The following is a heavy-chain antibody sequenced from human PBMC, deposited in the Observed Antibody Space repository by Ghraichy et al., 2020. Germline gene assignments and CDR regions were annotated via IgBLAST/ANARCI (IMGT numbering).Heavy chain of an antibody. CDR3: APGDYYGSGSLSWRRGENWFDP. V-gene: IGHV1-69*13. CDR1: GGTFSSYA. CDR2: IIPIFGTA. Sequence: SVKVSCKASGGTFSSYAISWVRQAPGQGLEWMGGIIPIFGTANYAQKFQGRVTITADESTSTAYMELSSLRSEDTAVYYCAPGDYYGSGSLSWRRGENWFDPWGQGTLVTVSS. D-gene: IGHD3-10*01. J-gene: IGHJ5*02.